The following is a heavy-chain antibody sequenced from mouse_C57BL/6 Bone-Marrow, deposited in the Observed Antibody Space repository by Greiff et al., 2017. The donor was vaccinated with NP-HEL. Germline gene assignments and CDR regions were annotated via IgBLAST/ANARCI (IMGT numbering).Heavy chain of an antibody. Sequence: QVQLQQSGPELVKPGASVKISCKASGYAFSSSWMNWVKQRPGKGLEWIGRIYPGDGDTNYNGKFKGKATLTADKSSSTAYMQLSSLTSEDSAVYSCARRSQAAQYYFDYWGQGTTLTVAS. D-gene: IGHD3-2*02. CDR3: ARRSQAAQYYFDY. J-gene: IGHJ2*01. CDR1: GYAFSSSW. CDR2: IYPGDGDT. V-gene: IGHV1-82*01.